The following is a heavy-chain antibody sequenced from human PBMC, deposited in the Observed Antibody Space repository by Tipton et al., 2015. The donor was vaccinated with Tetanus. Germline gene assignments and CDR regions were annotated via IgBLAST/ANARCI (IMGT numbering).Heavy chain of an antibody. CDR3: ARATPKVVVVVVAATHFDY. J-gene: IGHJ4*02. Sequence: TLSLTCTVSGGSISSYYWSWIRQPPGKGLEWIGYIYYSGSTNYNPSLKSRVTISVDTSKNQFSLKLSSVTAADTAVYYCARATPKVVVVVVAATHFDYWGQGTLVTVSS. CDR2: IYYSGST. V-gene: IGHV4-59*12. D-gene: IGHD2-15*01. CDR1: GGSISSYY.